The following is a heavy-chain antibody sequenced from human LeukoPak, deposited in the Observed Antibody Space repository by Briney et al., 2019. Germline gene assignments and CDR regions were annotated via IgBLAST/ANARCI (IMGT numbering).Heavy chain of an antibody. V-gene: IGHV3-23*01. Sequence: GGSLRLSCAASGFTFSSYAMSWVRQAPGKGLEWVSAISGSGGSTYYADSVKGRFTISRDNSKNTLYLQMNSLGAEDTAVYYCAKGRYFAWLLFAGWFDPWGQGTLVTVSS. CDR2: ISGSGGST. J-gene: IGHJ5*02. CDR1: GFTFSSYA. D-gene: IGHD3-9*01. CDR3: AKGRYFAWLLFAGWFDP.